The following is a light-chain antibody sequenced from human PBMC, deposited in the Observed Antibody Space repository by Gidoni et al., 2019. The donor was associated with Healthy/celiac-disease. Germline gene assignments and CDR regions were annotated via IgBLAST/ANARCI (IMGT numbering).Light chain of an antibody. J-gene: IGKJ1*01. V-gene: IGKV3-20*01. Sequence: DIVLTQSPGTLSLSPGERATLACRASQRVSSSYLAWYQQKPGQAPRLLIYGASSRATGIPDRFSGSGSGTDFTLTISRLEPEDFAVYYCQQYGSSVWTFGQXTKVEIK. CDR2: GAS. CDR1: QRVSSSY. CDR3: QQYGSSVWT.